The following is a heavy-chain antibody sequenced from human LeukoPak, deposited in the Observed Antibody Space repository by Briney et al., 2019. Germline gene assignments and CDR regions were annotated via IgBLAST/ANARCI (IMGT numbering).Heavy chain of an antibody. Sequence: SETLSLTCTVSGGSISSYYWSWIRQPPGKGLEWIGHIYYSGSTNYNPSLKSRVTISVDTSKNQFSLKLSSVTAADTAVYYCARADYDILTGYYFDYWGQGTLVTVSS. D-gene: IGHD3-9*01. J-gene: IGHJ4*02. V-gene: IGHV4-59*01. CDR1: GGSISSYY. CDR2: IYYSGST. CDR3: ARADYDILTGYYFDY.